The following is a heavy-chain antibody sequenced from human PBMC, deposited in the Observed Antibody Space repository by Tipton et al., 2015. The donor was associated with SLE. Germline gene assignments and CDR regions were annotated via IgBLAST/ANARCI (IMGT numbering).Heavy chain of an antibody. V-gene: IGHV4-59*01. CDR3: ARGRGYGDPEYFQH. CDR2: IYYSGST. Sequence: TLSLTCTVSGGSTSSYYWSWIRQPPGKGLEWIGYIYYSGSTNYNPPLKSRVTISVDTSKNQFSLKLSSVTAADTAVYYCARGRGYGDPEYFQHWGQGTLVTVSS. J-gene: IGHJ1*01. D-gene: IGHD4-17*01. CDR1: GGSTSSYY.